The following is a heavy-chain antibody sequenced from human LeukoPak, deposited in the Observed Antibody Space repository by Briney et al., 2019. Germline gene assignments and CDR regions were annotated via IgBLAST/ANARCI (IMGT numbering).Heavy chain of an antibody. CDR2: ISGSGGST. J-gene: IGHJ4*02. V-gene: IGHV3-23*01. CDR3: ARDRTGEVTWELRY. Sequence: AGGSLRLSCAASGFTFSSYAMNWVRQAPGKGLEWVSAISGSGGSTYYADSVKGRFTISRDNSKSTVYLQMNSLRAEDTAVYYCARDRTGEVTWELRYWGQGTLVTVSS. D-gene: IGHD1-26*01. CDR1: GFTFSSYA.